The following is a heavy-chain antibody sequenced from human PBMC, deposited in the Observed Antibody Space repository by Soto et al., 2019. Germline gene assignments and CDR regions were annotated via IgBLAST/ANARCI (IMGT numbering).Heavy chain of an antibody. D-gene: IGHD6-6*01. CDR2: INPSGGT. CDR3: AGVLAARASRDFDY. CDR1: GGSFSTDY. V-gene: IGHV4-34*01. J-gene: IGHJ4*02. Sequence: QVQLQQWGAGLFKPSETLSLTCAVYGGSFSTDYWSWIRQPPGKGLEWIGEINPSGGTNYNPSLKSRDTRVGATSRNHVSLTLSSVTAADSAVYYCAGVLAARASRDFDYWGQGTLVTVSS.